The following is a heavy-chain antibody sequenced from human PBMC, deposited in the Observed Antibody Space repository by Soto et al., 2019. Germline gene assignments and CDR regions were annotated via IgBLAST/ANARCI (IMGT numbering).Heavy chain of an antibody. CDR1: RGSVSSQTHF. J-gene: IGHJ4*02. V-gene: IGHV4-61*01. CDR2: KYYSGIS. Sequence: QVQLQESGPGLLKPSETLTLTCTVTRGSVSSQTHFWTWIRQPPGKGLEWIGYKYYSGISNYNPSAQSRVTISVGTSKNQFSLRLTSVTAADTAVYYCVREDMSGTYYFDAWGQGALVTVSS. D-gene: IGHD1-26*01. CDR3: VREDMSGTYYFDA.